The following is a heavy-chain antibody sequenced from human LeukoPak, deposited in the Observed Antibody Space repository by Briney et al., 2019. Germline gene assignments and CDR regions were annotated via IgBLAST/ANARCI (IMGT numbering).Heavy chain of an antibody. CDR1: GGTFSSYA. D-gene: IGHD3-10*01. J-gene: IGHJ6*02. CDR3: ARVITMVRGVIPTAYYYGMDV. CDR2: IIPILGIA. V-gene: IGHV1-69*04. Sequence: ASVKASCKASGGTFSSYAISWVRQAPGQGLEWMGRIIPILGIANYAQKFQGRVTITADKSTSTAYMELSSLRSEDTAVYYCARVITMVRGVIPTAYYYGMDVWGQGTTVTVSS.